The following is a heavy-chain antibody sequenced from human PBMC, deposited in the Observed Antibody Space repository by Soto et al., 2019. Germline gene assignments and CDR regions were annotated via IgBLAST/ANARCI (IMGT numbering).Heavy chain of an antibody. CDR1: GGSISSYY. CDR3: ARGITIFGVVIKSRLDP. V-gene: IGHV4-4*07. CDR2: IYTSGST. J-gene: IGHJ5*02. Sequence: SETLSLTCTVSGGSISSYYWSWIRQPAGKGLEWIGRIYTSGSTNYNPSLKSRVTMSVDTSKNQFSLKLSSVTAADTAVYYCARGITIFGVVIKSRLDPWGQGTLVTVSS. D-gene: IGHD3-3*01.